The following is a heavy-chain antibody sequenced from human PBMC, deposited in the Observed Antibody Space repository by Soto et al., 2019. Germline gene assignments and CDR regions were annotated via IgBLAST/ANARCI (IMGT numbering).Heavy chain of an antibody. Sequence: QEQLVESGGDVVQPGRSLTLSCAASGFTFSANAMHWVRQAPGKGLEWVAVIAYDGTIKIYRDSVKGRFTISRDDSKSTVYLQINSLRHEDTAVYYCARDKIKGAPDYLDSWGQGTLVTVSS. V-gene: IGHV3-30-3*01. CDR3: ARDKIKGAPDYLDS. CDR2: IAYDGTIK. CDR1: GFTFSANA. D-gene: IGHD1-26*01. J-gene: IGHJ4*02.